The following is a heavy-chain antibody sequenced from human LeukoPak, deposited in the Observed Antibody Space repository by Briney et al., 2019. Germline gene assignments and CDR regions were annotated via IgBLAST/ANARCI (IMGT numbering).Heavy chain of an antibody. V-gene: IGHV4-31*03. J-gene: IGHJ5*02. CDR2: IYYMGST. Sequence: KASETLSLTCTVSGGSISSGGYYWSWIRQHPGKGLEWIGYIYYMGSTYYNPSLKSRVTISVDTSKNQFYLKLSSVTAADTAVYYCARAPQLWFGELLVQAWFDPWGQGTLVTVSS. CDR1: GGSISSGGYY. D-gene: IGHD3-10*01. CDR3: ARAPQLWFGELLVQAWFDP.